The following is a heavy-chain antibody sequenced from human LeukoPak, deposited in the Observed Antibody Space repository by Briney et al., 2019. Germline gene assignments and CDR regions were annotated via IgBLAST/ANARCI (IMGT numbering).Heavy chain of an antibody. V-gene: IGHV4-38-2*01. CDR3: ARHLPGSKLLWFGGFPIQADAFDI. D-gene: IGHD3-10*01. CDR1: GYSISSGYY. CDR2: IYHSGST. Sequence: SETLSLTCAVSGYSISSGYYWGWIRQPPGKGLEWIGSIYHSGSTYYNPSLKSRVTISVDTSKNQFSLKLSSVTAADAAVYYCARHLPGSKLLWFGGFPIQADAFDIWGQGTMVTVSS. J-gene: IGHJ3*02.